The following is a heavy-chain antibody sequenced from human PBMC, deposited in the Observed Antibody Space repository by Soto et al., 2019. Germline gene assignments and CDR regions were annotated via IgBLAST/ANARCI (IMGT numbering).Heavy chain of an antibody. CDR2: IYYSGST. CDR3: DRKDNYDILTPSFDP. CDR1: GGSISSGDYY. J-gene: IGHJ5*02. V-gene: IGHV4-30-4*01. D-gene: IGHD3-9*01. Sequence: SETLSLTCTVSGGSISSGDYYWSWIRQPPGKGLEWIGYIYYSGSTYYNPSLKSRVTISVDTSKNQFSLKLSSVTAADTAVYYCDRKDNYDILTPSFDPWGQGTLVTVYS.